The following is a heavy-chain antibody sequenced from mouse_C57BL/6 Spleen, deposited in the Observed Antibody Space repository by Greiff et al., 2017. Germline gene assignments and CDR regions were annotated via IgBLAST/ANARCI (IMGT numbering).Heavy chain of an antibody. D-gene: IGHD1-1*01. Sequence: EVQLQQSGAELVRPGASVKLSCTASGFNIKDDYMHWVKQRPEQGLEWIGWIDPENGDTEYASKFQGKATITADTSSNTAYLQLSSLTSEDTAVYYCTTLPSYGSSYVYWGQGTTLTVSS. CDR1: GFNIKDDY. V-gene: IGHV14-4*01. J-gene: IGHJ2*01. CDR2: IDPENGDT. CDR3: TTLPSYGSSYVY.